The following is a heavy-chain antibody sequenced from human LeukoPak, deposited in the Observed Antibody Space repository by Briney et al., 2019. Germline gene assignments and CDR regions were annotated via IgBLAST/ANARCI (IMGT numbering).Heavy chain of an antibody. CDR2: IYYSGTT. J-gene: IGHJ4*02. CDR3: ARGLMVRGVPFFDY. CDR1: GGSISSYY. V-gene: IGHV4-59*01. D-gene: IGHD3-10*01. Sequence: SETLSLTCTVSGGSISSYYWSWIRQPPGKGLEWIGYIYYSGTTNYNPSLKSRVTISIDTSKSQFSLKLSSVTAADTAVYYCARGLMVRGVPFFDYWGQGTLVTVSS.